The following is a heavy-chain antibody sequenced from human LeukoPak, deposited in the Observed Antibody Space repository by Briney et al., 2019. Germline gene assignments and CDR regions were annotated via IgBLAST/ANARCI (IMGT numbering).Heavy chain of an antibody. CDR3: AKDHSSGWPDCFDY. CDR2: ISGSGGST. J-gene: IGHJ4*02. CDR1: GFTFSSYE. V-gene: IGHV3-23*01. D-gene: IGHD6-19*01. Sequence: GGSLRLSCAASGFTFSSYEMNWVRQAPGKGLQWVSAISGSGGSTYYADSVKGRFTISRDNSKNTLYLQMNSLRAEDTAVYYCAKDHSSGWPDCFDYWGQGALVTVSS.